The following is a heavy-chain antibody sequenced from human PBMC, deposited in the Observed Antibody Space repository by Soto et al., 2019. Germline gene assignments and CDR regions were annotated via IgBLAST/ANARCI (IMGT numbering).Heavy chain of an antibody. CDR3: ARWAIY. Sequence: SETLSLTCDVYGGSFSGYYWTWIRQPPGKGLEWIGEMNRXXGINYNPSLKTRVTISVDTSMNQFSLKLTSVTAADTAVYYCARWAIYWGQGTLVTVSS. CDR1: GGSFSGYY. J-gene: IGHJ4*02. CDR2: MNRXXGI. V-gene: IGHV4-34*01.